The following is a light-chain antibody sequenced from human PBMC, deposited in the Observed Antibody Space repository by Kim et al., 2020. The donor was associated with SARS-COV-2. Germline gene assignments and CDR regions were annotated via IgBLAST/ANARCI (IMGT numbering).Light chain of an antibody. J-gene: IGKJ1*01. V-gene: IGKV1-6*01. CDR1: QGIRND. Sequence: ECGEERVNINCRERQGIRNDLGWDQKKPGKAPKLLSYTASSLKRGVPSRFSGSGSGTDFTLTISSLQPEDFATYYCLQEYNYPRTFGQGTKVDIK. CDR2: TAS. CDR3: LQEYNYPRT.